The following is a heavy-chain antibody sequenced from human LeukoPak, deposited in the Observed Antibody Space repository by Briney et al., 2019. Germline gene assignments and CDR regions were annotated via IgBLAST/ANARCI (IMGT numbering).Heavy chain of an antibody. D-gene: IGHD3-22*01. J-gene: IGHJ4*02. CDR3: AKDVYRGSGYYFYFDY. Sequence: GGSLRLSCAASGFTFSSYAMSWVRQAPGKGLEWVSAISGSGGSTYYADSVKGRFTISRDNSKNTLYLQMNSLRGEDTAVYYCAKDVYRGSGYYFYFDYWGQGTLVTVSS. CDR2: ISGSGGST. V-gene: IGHV3-23*01. CDR1: GFTFSSYA.